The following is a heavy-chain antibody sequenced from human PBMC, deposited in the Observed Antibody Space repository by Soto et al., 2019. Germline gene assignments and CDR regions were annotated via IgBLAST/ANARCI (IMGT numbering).Heavy chain of an antibody. Sequence: QVQLVESGGGGVQPGRSLRLSCAASGFNFNNYGMHWVRQAPGKGLEWVATISYDGSKKYYADSVKGRFTISRDNSKNTLYLKMDSLRAEDTAVYYCEKRRMILWFGELSEYYFDYWGQGALVTVSS. V-gene: IGHV3-30*18. D-gene: IGHD3-10*01. CDR2: ISYDGSKK. CDR1: GFNFNNYG. CDR3: EKRRMILWFGELSEYYFDY. J-gene: IGHJ4*02.